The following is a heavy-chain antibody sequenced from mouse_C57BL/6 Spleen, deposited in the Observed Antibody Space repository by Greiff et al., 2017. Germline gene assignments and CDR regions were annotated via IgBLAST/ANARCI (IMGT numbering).Heavy chain of an antibody. CDR2: INPNNGGT. CDR3: ARYGEWLGCYFDY. V-gene: IGHV1-22*01. Sequence: EVQLQQSGPELVKPGASVKMSCKASGYTFTDYNMHWVKQSHGKSLEWIGYINPNNGGTSYNQKFKGKATLTVHQSSSTAYMELRSLTSEDSAVYYCARYGEWLGCYFDYWGQGTTLTVSS. J-gene: IGHJ2*01. D-gene: IGHD2-2*01. CDR1: GYTFTDYN.